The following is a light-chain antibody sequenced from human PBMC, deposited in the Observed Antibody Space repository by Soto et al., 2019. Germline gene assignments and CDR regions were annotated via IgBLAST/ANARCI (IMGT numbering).Light chain of an antibody. Sequence: EIVLTQAPATLSLSPGDRSTLSCRASQSVGVTLGWYQQKRGQXPRXXIYDVSNRATAIPARFSGSGSGTDLTITISSLEPEDFEVYYGQHRNNWPLTFGGGTKVDI. V-gene: IGKV3-11*01. CDR2: DVS. CDR3: QHRNNWPLT. CDR1: QSVGVT. J-gene: IGKJ4*01.